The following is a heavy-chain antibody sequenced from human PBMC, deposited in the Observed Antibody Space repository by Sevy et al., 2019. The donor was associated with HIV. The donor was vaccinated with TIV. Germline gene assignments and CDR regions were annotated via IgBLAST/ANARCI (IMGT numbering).Heavy chain of an antibody. CDR1: GFTFSNYG. J-gene: IGHJ6*03. Sequence: EGSLRLSCAASGFTFSNYGMHWVLQAPGKALEWVAVIRYDGSNKHYADSVKGRFTISRDNSKNTLYLQMNSLRAEDTAVYHCAKGACSGGSCYWVGDYYYYYMDVWGKGTTVTVSS. CDR2: IRYDGSNK. CDR3: AKGACSGGSCYWVGDYYYYYMDV. D-gene: IGHD2-15*01. V-gene: IGHV3-30*02.